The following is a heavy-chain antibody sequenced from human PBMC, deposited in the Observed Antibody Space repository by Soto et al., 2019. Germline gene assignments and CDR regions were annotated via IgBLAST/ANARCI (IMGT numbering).Heavy chain of an antibody. J-gene: IGHJ6*02. D-gene: IGHD3-22*01. CDR2: IIPIFGTA. V-gene: IGHV1-69*13. CDR3: ARVYDMGPSHYGMDV. CDR1: GGTFSSYS. Sequence: SVKVSCKASGGTFSSYSISWVRQAPGQGLEWMGGIIPIFGTANYAQKFQGRVTITADESTSTAYMELSSLRSEDTAVYYCARVYDMGPSHYGMDVWGQGTTVTVSS.